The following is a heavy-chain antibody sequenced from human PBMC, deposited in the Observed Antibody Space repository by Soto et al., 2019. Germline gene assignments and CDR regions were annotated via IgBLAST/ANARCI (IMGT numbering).Heavy chain of an antibody. J-gene: IGHJ1*01. CDR1: GFTFSGSA. D-gene: IGHD2-21*01. V-gene: IGHV3-73*01. CDR3: TRPAYCGGDCYSF. Sequence: EVQLVESGGGLVQPGGSLKLSCAASGFTFSGSAMHWVRQASGKGLEWVGRIRSKANSYATAYAASVKGRFTISRDDSNNTAYLQMNSLKTEDTAVYYCTRPAYCGGDCYSFWGQGTLVTVSS. CDR2: IRSKANSYAT.